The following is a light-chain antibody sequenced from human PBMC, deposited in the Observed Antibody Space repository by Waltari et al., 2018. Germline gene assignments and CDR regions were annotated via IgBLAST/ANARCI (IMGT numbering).Light chain of an antibody. V-gene: IGLV2-23*01. CDR2: EGS. CDR1: SRDVGRYNL. Sequence: QSALTQPASVSGSPGQSITISCTGTSRDVGRYNLVSWYQQHPGKAPKLMIYEGSKRRSGVSNRFSGSKSGNTASLTISGLQAEDEADYYCCSYAGSSTSVVFGGGTKLTVL. CDR3: CSYAGSSTSVV. J-gene: IGLJ2*01.